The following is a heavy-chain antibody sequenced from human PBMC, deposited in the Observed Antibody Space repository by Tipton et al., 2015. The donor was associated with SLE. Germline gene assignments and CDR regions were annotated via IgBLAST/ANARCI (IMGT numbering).Heavy chain of an antibody. D-gene: IGHD5-18*01. V-gene: IGHV4-4*07. CDR3: ARDFGYSYGYDALDI. Sequence: GLVKPSETLSLICTVSDVSINDYYWTWIRQPAGEGLDWIGRIYASGSSNYNPSLRSRAAMSVDTSKSHFSLTLTAVTAADTAVDYCARDFGYSYGYDALDIWGQGTMVTVSS. CDR1: DVSINDYY. CDR2: IYASGSS. J-gene: IGHJ3*02.